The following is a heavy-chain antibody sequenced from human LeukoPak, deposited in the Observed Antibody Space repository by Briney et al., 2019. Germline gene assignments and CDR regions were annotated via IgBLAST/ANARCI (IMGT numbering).Heavy chain of an antibody. CDR3: ARVRQVRGVIILPYDY. V-gene: IGHV1-2*02. J-gene: IGHJ4*02. Sequence: ASVKVSCKASGYTFTGYYMHWVRQAPGQGLEWMGWINPNSGGTNYAQKFQGRVTMTRDTSISTAYMELSRLSSDDTAVYYCARVRQVRGVIILPYDYWGQGTLVTVSS. D-gene: IGHD3-10*01. CDR2: INPNSGGT. CDR1: GYTFTGYY.